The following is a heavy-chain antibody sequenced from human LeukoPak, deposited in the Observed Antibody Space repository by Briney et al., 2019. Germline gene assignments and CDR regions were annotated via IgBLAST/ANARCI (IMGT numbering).Heavy chain of an antibody. Sequence: GGSLRLSCAASGFTFNNYTMSWVRQAPGKGLEWVSTISIKGDRTYYVDSVKGRFTISRDNSNSTLFLQMNSLGAEDTAIYYCANKGTVVTLGLYFDYWGQGILVIVFS. CDR2: ISIKGDRT. V-gene: IGHV3-23*01. J-gene: IGHJ4*02. CDR1: GFTFNNYT. D-gene: IGHD4-23*01. CDR3: ANKGTVVTLGLYFDY.